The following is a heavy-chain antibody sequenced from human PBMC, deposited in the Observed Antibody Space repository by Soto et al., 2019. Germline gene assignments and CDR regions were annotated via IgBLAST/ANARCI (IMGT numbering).Heavy chain of an antibody. V-gene: IGHV4-59*01. D-gene: IGHD3-10*01. Sequence: QVQLQESGPGLVKPSETLSLTCTVSGGSISSYYWSWIRQPPGKGLEWIGYIYYSGSTNYNPSLKRRVTISVDTSKNQFSLKLSSVTAADTAVYYCARDNREFGDPNWWFDPWGQGTLVTVSS. CDR2: IYYSGST. CDR1: GGSISSYY. J-gene: IGHJ5*02. CDR3: ARDNREFGDPNWWFDP.